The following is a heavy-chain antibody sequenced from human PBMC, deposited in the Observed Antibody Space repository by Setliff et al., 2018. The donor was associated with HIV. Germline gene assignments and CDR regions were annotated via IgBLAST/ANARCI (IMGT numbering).Heavy chain of an antibody. J-gene: IGHJ6*02. CDR1: GGSISSGGYY. V-gene: IGHV4-31*03. Sequence: SETLSLTCTVSGGSISSGGYYWSWIRQHPGKGLEWIGYIYYSGSTYYNPSLKSRVTISVDPSKNQFSLKLSSVTAADTAVYYCARDRYYYDSSGYYEGEYYYYGMDVWGQGTTVTVSS. CDR2: IYYSGST. CDR3: ARDRYYYDSSGYYEGEYYYYGMDV. D-gene: IGHD3-22*01.